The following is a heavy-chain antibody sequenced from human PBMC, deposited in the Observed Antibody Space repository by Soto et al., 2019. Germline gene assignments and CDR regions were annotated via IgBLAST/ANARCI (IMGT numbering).Heavy chain of an antibody. J-gene: IGHJ4*02. CDR2: INHSGST. D-gene: IGHD6-19*01. CDR1: GGSFSGYY. CDR3: ARAVVAGTRGGYFDY. V-gene: IGHV4-34*01. Sequence: SLTCAVYGGSFSGYYWSWIRQPPGKGLEWIGEINHSGSTNYNPSLKSRVTISVDTSKNQFSLKLSSVTAADTAVYYCARAVVAGTRGGYFDYWGQGTLVTVSS.